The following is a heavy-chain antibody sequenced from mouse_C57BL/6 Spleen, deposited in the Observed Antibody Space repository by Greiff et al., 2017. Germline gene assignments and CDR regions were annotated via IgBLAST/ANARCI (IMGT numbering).Heavy chain of an antibody. J-gene: IGHJ1*03. CDR1: GYTFTSYG. CDR2: IYPRSGNT. D-gene: IGHD1-1*01. CDR3: ARYYGSSSYFDV. Sequence: QVQLQQSGAELARPGASVKLSCKASGYTFTSYGISWVKQRTGQGLEWIGEIYPRSGNTYYNEKFKGKATLTAYKSSSTAYMELRSLTSEDSAVYFCARYYGSSSYFDVWGTGTTVTVSS. V-gene: IGHV1-81*01.